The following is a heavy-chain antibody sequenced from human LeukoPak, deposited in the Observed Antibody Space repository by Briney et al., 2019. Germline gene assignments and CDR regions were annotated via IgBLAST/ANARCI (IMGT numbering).Heavy chain of an antibody. CDR3: ARSQSGSYYFDP. CDR1: GGTFSSYA. V-gene: IGHV1-69*05. J-gene: IGHJ5*02. CDR2: IIPIFGTA. Sequence: SVKVSCKASGGTFSSYAISWVRQAPGQGLEWMGGIIPIFGTANYAQKFQGRVTITTDESTSTAYMELSSLRSEDTAVYYCARSQSGSYYFDPWGQGTLVTVSS. D-gene: IGHD1-26*01.